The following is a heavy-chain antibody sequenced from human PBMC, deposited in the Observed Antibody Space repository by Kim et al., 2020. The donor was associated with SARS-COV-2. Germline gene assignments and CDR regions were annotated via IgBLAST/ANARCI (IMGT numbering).Heavy chain of an antibody. CDR2: ISSSSSYI. Sequence: GGSLRLSCAASGFTFSSYSMNWVRQAPGKGLEWVSSISSSSSYIYYADSVKGRFTISRDNAKNSLYLQMNSLRAEDTAVYYCARGEVDTAMVTHYDSSGLGGYWGQGTLVTVSS. CDR1: GFTFSSYS. D-gene: IGHD5-18*01. J-gene: IGHJ4*02. CDR3: ARGEVDTAMVTHYDSSGLGGY. V-gene: IGHV3-21*01.